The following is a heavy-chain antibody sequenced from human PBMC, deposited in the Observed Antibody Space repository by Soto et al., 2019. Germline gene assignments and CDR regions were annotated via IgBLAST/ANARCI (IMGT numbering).Heavy chain of an antibody. D-gene: IGHD2-21*02. CDR2: IYWNDDK. Sequence: QITLKESGPTLVKPTQTLTLTCTFSGFSLSTSGVGVGWIRQPPGKALEWLALIYWNDDKRYSPYLKSRLTITKDTSKNQVVLTMTNMDPVDTATYYCAHSKGKSMLYCGGDCPFDYWGQGTLVTVSS. CDR3: AHSKGKSMLYCGGDCPFDY. J-gene: IGHJ4*02. V-gene: IGHV2-5*01. CDR1: GFSLSTSGVG.